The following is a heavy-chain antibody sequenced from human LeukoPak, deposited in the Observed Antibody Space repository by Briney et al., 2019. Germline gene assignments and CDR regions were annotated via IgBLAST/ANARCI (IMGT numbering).Heavy chain of an antibody. D-gene: IGHD5-12*01. J-gene: IGHJ4*02. CDR3: ARDSGLSGYDLLDY. CDR1: GFTFTTYW. V-gene: IGHV3-7*01. CDR2: IKHDGSER. Sequence: PGGPLRLSCVASGFTFTTYWMTWLPQAPGKGLEGVAKIKHDGSERSYVDSVKGRFTISRDNANNSVYLQMSSLRAEDTAVYYCARDSGLSGYDLLDYWGQGTLVTVSS.